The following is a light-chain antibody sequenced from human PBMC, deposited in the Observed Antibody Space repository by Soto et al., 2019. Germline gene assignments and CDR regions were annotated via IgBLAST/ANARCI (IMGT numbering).Light chain of an antibody. J-gene: IGKJ2*01. V-gene: IGKV1-5*01. CDR3: QQYNSYSGT. Sequence: DIQMTQSPSTLSASVADRVTITCRASQSISSWLAWYQQKPGKAPKLLIYDASSLESGVPSRFSGSGSGTEFTLTISSLQPDDFATYSCQQYNSYSGTFGQGTKLETK. CDR2: DAS. CDR1: QSISSW.